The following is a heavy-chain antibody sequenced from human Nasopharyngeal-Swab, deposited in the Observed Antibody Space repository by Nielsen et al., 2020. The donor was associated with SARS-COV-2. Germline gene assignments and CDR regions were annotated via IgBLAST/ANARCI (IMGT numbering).Heavy chain of an antibody. J-gene: IGHJ6*02. D-gene: IGHD6-6*01. Sequence: WVRQAPGQGLEWMGWISAYNGNTNYAQKLQGRVTMTTDTSTSTAYMELRSLRSDDTAVYYCARDGYSSSSVYYYYYYDMDVWGQGTTVTVSS. CDR2: ISAYNGNT. CDR3: ARDGYSSSSVYYYYYYDMDV. V-gene: IGHV1-18*01.